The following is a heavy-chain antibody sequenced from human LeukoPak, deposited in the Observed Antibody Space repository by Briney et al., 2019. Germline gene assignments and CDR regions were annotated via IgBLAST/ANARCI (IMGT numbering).Heavy chain of an antibody. D-gene: IGHD5-24*01. CDR2: INHSGST. V-gene: IGHV4-34*01. CDR3: ARGRKSDRRLQFYPIDY. Sequence: SETLSLTCAVYGGSFSGYYWSWIRQPPGKGLEWIGEINHSGSTNYNPSLKSRVTISVDTSKNQFSLKLSSVTAADTAVYYCARGRKSDRRLQFYPIDYWGQGTPVTVSS. CDR1: GGSFSGYY. J-gene: IGHJ4*02.